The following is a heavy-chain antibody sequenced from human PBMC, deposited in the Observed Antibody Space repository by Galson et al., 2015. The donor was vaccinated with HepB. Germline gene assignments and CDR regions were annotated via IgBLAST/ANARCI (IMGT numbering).Heavy chain of an antibody. V-gene: IGHV1-18*04. CDR2: ISAYNGNT. Sequence: SVKVSCKASGYTFTSYGISWVRQAPGQGLEWMGWISAYNGNTNYAQKLQGRVTMTTDTSTSTAYMELRSLRSDDTAVYYCARWGGYYYDSSGPGPWGQGTMVTVSS. D-gene: IGHD3-22*01. CDR3: ARWGGYYYDSSGPGP. CDR1: GYTFTSYG. J-gene: IGHJ3*01.